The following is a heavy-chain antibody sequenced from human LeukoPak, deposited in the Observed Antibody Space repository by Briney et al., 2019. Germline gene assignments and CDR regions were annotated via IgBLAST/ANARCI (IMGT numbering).Heavy chain of an antibody. J-gene: IGHJ6*03. CDR2: ISNTGSVI. V-gene: IGHV3-48*01. D-gene: IGHD1-1*01. Sequence: GGSLRLSCAASGSTFSSHTMNWVRQAPGKGLEWISYISNTGSVIYYADSVKGRFTISRDNADSSLYLQMSSLRADDTAIYYCVRGTAFYYMDVWGKGTTVIVSS. CDR3: VRGTAFYYMDV. CDR1: GSTFSSHT.